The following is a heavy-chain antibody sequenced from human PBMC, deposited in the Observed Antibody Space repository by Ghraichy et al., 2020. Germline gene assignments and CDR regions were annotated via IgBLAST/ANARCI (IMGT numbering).Heavy chain of an antibody. Sequence: SKTLSLTCTVSGGSISSSSYFRGWIRQPPGKGLEWIGSVYYSGSTYYNPSLKSRVTISVDTSKNQFSLKLSSVTAADTAVFYCAIRSRRYDILTGYYFDYWGQGTLVTVSS. D-gene: IGHD3-9*01. V-gene: IGHV4-39*01. CDR3: AIRSRRYDILTGYYFDY. CDR1: GGSISSSSYF. CDR2: VYYSGST. J-gene: IGHJ4*02.